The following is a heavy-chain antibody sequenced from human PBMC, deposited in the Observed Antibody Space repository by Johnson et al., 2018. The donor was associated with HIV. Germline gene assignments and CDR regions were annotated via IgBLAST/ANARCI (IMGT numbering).Heavy chain of an antibody. Sequence: QVQLVESGGGVVQPGRSLRLSCAASGFTFSSYAMHWVRQAPGKGLEWVAVISYDGSNKYYADSVKGRFTISRDNSKNTLYLQMNSLRAEYTAVYYCARSNWAHFDAFDIWGQGTMVTVSS. CDR1: GFTFSSYA. CDR3: ARSNWAHFDAFDI. J-gene: IGHJ3*02. CDR2: ISYDGSNK. V-gene: IGHV3-30*04. D-gene: IGHD7-27*01.